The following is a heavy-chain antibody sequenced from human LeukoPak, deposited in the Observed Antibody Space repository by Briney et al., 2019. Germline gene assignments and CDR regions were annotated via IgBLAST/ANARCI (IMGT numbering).Heavy chain of an antibody. CDR3: ARVFDSSPNALDY. V-gene: IGHV3-23*01. J-gene: IGHJ4*02. CDR2: ISGSGGST. CDR1: GFTFSSYA. D-gene: IGHD3-22*01. Sequence: TGGSLRLSCAASGFTFSSYAMSWVRQAPGKGLEWVSAISGSGGSTYYADSVKGRFTISRDNSKNTLYLQMNSLRAEDTAVYYCARVFDSSPNALDYWGQGTLVTVSS.